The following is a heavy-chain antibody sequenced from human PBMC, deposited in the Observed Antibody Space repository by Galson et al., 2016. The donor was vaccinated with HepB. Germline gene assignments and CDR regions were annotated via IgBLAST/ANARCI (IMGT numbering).Heavy chain of an antibody. J-gene: IGHJ4*02. CDR2: LYYSETT. Sequence: ETLSLTCTVSGGSISNFHWSWIRQPPGKGLEWIGYLYYSETTNYNPSLESRVTISVETSKNQFLLKLSSVTAAATAIYYCARVAQPYYFDYWGQGTLVTVSS. CDR3: ARVAQPYYFDY. V-gene: IGHV4-59*12. CDR1: GGSISNFH.